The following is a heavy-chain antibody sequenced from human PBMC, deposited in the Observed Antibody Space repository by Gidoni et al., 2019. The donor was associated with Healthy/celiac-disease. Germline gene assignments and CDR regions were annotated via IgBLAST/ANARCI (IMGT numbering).Heavy chain of an antibody. CDR3: ARGSPNYDIWPYYYYMDV. J-gene: IGHJ6*03. V-gene: IGHV1-69*01. CDR1: GGTFSSYA. D-gene: IGHD3-9*01. CDR2: IIPIFGTA. Sequence: VQLVQTGAECEMPGVSVEVACEAPGGTFSSYAIRWVLQAPGQGLEWMGGIIPIFGTANYAQKFQGRVTITADESTSTAYMELSSLRSEDTAVYYCARGSPNYDIWPYYYYMDVWGKGTTVTVSS.